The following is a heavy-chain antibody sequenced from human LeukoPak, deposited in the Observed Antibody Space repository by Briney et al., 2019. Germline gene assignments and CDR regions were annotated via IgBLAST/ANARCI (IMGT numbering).Heavy chain of an antibody. CDR1: GFTFNNYA. CDR3: AKVGRWLQYFDY. D-gene: IGHD5-24*01. CDR2: ISGSGGRT. Sequence: GGSLRLSCAASGFTFNNYAMSWVRQAPGKGLEWVSAISGSGGRTYYADSVKGRFTISRDNSRNTLYLQMNSLRAEDTAVYYCAKVGRWLQYFDYWGQGTLVPVSS. J-gene: IGHJ4*02. V-gene: IGHV3-23*01.